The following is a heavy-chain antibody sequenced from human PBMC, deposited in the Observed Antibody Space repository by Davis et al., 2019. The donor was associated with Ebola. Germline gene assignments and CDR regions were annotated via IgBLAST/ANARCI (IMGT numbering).Heavy chain of an antibody. CDR2: IYYSGST. D-gene: IGHD3-22*01. V-gene: IGHV4-30-4*07. CDR1: GRSTSSGRYS. CDR3: ARLKPWYYYDSSGYSTKYYFGY. J-gene: IGHJ4*02. Sequence: MPSETLSLTCPVPGRSTSSGRYSWSWIRQPPGKGLEWTGYIYYSGSTSYNPSLKSRVTISVDTSKDQFSLKLSSVTAADTAVYYCARLKPWYYYDSSGYSTKYYFGYWGQGTLVTVSS.